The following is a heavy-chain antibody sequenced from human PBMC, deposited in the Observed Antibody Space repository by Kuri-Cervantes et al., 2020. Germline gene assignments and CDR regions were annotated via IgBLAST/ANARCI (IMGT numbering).Heavy chain of an antibody. CDR1: GGSFSGYY. J-gene: IGHJ6*02. V-gene: IGHV4-34*09. CDR2: INHSGST. Sequence: LRLSCAVYGGSFSGYYWSWIRQPPGKGLEWIGEINHSGSTNYNPSLKSRVTISVDTSKNQFSLKLSSVTAADTAVYYCARDGVKLLWFGESYYYGMDVWGQGTTGTVSS. CDR3: ARDGVKLLWFGESYYYGMDV. D-gene: IGHD3-10*01.